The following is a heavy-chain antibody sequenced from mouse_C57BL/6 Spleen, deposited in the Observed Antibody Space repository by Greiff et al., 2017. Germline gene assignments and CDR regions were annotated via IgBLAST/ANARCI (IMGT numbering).Heavy chain of an antibody. CDR1: GYAFTNYL. J-gene: IGHJ3*01. CDR3: ARGGGTWFAY. V-gene: IGHV1-54*01. CDR2: INPGSGGT. Sequence: QVQLQQSGAELVRPGTSVKVSCKASGYAFTNYLIEWVKQRPGQGLEWIGVINPGSGGTNYNEKFKGKATLTADKSSSTAYMPLSRLTSEYSAVCFCARGGGTWFAYWGQGTLVTVSA.